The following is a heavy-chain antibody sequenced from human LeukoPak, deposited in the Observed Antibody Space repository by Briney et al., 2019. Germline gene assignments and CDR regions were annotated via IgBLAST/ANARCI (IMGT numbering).Heavy chain of an antibody. CDR3: AAAPDYYDSSGYAFDY. D-gene: IGHD3-22*01. Sequence: SVKVSCKASGFTFTSSAMQWVRQARGQRLELIGWIVVGSGNTNYAQKFQERVTITRDMSTSTAYMELSSLRSEDTAVYYCAAAPDYYDSSGYAFDYWGQGTLVTVSS. J-gene: IGHJ4*02. V-gene: IGHV1-58*02. CDR1: GFTFTSSA. CDR2: IVVGSGNT.